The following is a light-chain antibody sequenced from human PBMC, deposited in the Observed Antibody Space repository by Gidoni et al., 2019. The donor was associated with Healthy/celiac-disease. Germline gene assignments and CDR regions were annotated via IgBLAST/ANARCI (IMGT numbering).Light chain of an antibody. J-gene: IGKJ1*01. V-gene: IGKV3-20*01. CDR1: QSVSSSY. CDR3: QQYGSSWT. CDR2: GAS. Sequence: EIVLTQSPGTLSLYPGERATLSCRASQSVSSSYLAWYQQKPGQAPRLLIYGASSRATGIPDRFSGSGSGTDFTLTISRLEPEDFAVYYCQQYGSSWTFGQXTKVEIK.